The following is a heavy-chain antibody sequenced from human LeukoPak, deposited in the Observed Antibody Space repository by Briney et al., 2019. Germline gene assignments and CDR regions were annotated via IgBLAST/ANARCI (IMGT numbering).Heavy chain of an antibody. J-gene: IGHJ4*02. Sequence: GASVKVSCKASGYTFTSYGISWVRQAPGQGLEWMGWINPNSGGTNYAQKFQGRVTMTRDTSISTAYMELSRLRSDDTAVYYCARDRWPIAAAGLYYFDYWGQGTLVTVSS. CDR2: INPNSGGT. CDR3: ARDRWPIAAAGLYYFDY. CDR1: GYTFTSYG. D-gene: IGHD6-13*01. V-gene: IGHV1-2*02.